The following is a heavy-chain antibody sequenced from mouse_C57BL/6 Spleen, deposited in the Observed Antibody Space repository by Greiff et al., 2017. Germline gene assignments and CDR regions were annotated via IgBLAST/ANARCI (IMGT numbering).Heavy chain of an antibody. J-gene: IGHJ4*01. CDR2: IYPGSGNT. V-gene: IGHV1-66*01. CDR1: GYSFTSYY. D-gene: IGHD3-3*01. CDR3: AGGTGDYAMDY. Sequence: LQESGPELVKPGASVKISCKASGYSFTSYYIHWVKQRPGQGLEWIGWIYPGSGNTKYNEKFKGKATLTADTSSSTAYMQLSSLTSEDSAVYYCAGGTGDYAMDYWGQGTSVTVSS.